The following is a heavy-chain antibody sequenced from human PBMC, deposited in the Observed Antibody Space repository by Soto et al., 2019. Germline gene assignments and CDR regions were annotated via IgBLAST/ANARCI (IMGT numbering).Heavy chain of an antibody. Sequence: LSLTCGVYGGSFSDYYWNWIRQPPGKGLEWIGEINQSGGTHYNPSLKSRVTILVDTSRNQFSLKLTSVTVADTAVYYCARITYGDSFYGLDVWGQGTTVTVSS. V-gene: IGHV4-34*01. CDR2: INQSGGT. D-gene: IGHD4-17*01. CDR3: ARITYGDSFYGLDV. CDR1: GGSFSDYY. J-gene: IGHJ6*02.